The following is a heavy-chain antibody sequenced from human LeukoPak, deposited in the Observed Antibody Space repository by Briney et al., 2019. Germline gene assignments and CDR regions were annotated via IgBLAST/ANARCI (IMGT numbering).Heavy chain of an antibody. J-gene: IGHJ3*02. CDR3: ARDHNTMIVVVDDAFDI. CDR1: GFTFTTYW. V-gene: IGHV3-7*01. Sequence: GGSLRLSCAASGFTFTTYWMSWVRQAPGKGLEWVANMKPDGSEIFYVDSVKGRFTISRDNAKNSLYLQMNSLRAEDTAVYYCARDHNTMIVVVDDAFDIWGQGTMVTVSS. D-gene: IGHD3-22*01. CDR2: MKPDGSEI.